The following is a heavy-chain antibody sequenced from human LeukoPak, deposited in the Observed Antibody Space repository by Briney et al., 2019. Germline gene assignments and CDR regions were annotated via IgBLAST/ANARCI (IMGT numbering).Heavy chain of an antibody. CDR2: IYYSGIS. J-gene: IGHJ4*02. V-gene: IGHV4-59*01. D-gene: IGHD1-26*01. Sequence: PSETLSLTCAVSGGSISGYYWSWIRQPPGKGLEWIGYIYYSGISNYNPSLKSRVTISVDTSNNRFSLRLSSVTAADTAMYYCAREKYGGSNDYWGQGTLVTVSS. CDR1: GGSISGYY. CDR3: AREKYGGSNDY.